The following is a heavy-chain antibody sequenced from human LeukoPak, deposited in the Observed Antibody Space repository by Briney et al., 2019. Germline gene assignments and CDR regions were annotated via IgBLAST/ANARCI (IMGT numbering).Heavy chain of an antibody. CDR1: GFTFSSHA. J-gene: IGHJ4*02. V-gene: IGHV3-64*02. Sequence: GGSLRLSCAASGFTFSSHAMHWVRQAPGKGPEYVAGTNTDGKYIYYVESVRGRFTISRDDSKNTLHLQMGSLRPEDMAVYYCARGGTYTSSSLNSWGQGTLVTVSS. CDR2: TNTDGKYI. D-gene: IGHD3-16*01. CDR3: ARGGTYTSSSLNS.